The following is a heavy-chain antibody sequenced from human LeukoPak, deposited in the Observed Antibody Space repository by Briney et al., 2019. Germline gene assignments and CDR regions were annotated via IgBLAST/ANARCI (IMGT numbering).Heavy chain of an antibody. CDR3: ARGSVNYDFWSGRDYYYYMDV. CDR2: INPNSGGT. D-gene: IGHD3-3*01. V-gene: IGHV1-2*02. CDR1: GYTFTGYY. Sequence: GASVKVSCKASGYTFTGYYMHWVRQAPGQGLEWMGWINPNSGGTNYAQKFQGRVTMTRDTSISTAYMELSRLRSDDTAVYYCARGSVNYDFWSGRDYYYYMDVWGKGTTVTVSS. J-gene: IGHJ6*03.